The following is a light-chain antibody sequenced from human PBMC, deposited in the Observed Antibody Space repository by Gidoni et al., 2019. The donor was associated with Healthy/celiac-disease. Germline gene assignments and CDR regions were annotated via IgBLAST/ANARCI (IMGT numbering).Light chain of an antibody. J-gene: IGKJ1*01. CDR3: QKYNSAPWT. Sequence: DIQMTQSPSSLSASVGDRVTITCRASPGISNYLAWYQQKPGKVPKLLIYAASTLQSGVPSRFSGSGARTEFTLTIGSLQPEDVATYYCQKYNSAPWTFGQGTKVEIK. CDR1: PGISNY. CDR2: AAS. V-gene: IGKV1-27*01.